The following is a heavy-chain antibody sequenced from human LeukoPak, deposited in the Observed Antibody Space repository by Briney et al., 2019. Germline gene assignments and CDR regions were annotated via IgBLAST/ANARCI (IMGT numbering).Heavy chain of an antibody. CDR2: IYPGDSDT. J-gene: IGHJ4*02. Sequence: GEPLKISCKGCGYSFTSFWSGWVRRIPGKGLEWMEIIYPGDSDTRYSPSLQGEVTISDDQSISTAYLQWSSLKASDTAMYYCARSKSCSSRYYFYYWGQGTLVTVSS. V-gene: IGHV5-51*03. CDR1: GYSFTSFW. CDR3: ARSKSCSSRYYFYY. D-gene: IGHD6-6*01.